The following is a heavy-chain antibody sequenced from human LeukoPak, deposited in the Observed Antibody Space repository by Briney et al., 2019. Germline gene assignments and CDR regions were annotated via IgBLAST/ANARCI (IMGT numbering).Heavy chain of an antibody. Sequence: GGSLRLSCAASGFTFSSYAMSWVRQAPGKGLEWVSAISGSGGSTYYADSVKGRFTISRDNSKNTLYLQMNSLRAEDTAVYYCAKGVHSSSWYMYYYGMDVWGQGTTVTVSS. CDR1: GFTFSSYA. CDR3: AKGVHSSSWYMYYYGMDV. CDR2: ISGSGGST. V-gene: IGHV3-23*01. J-gene: IGHJ6*02. D-gene: IGHD6-13*01.